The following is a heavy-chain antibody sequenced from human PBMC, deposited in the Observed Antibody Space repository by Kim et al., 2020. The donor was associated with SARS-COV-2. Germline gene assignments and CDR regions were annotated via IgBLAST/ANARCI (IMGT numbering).Heavy chain of an antibody. D-gene: IGHD6-13*01. CDR3: AREALSSSWYVDY. Sequence: ASVKVSCKASGYTFTGYYMHWVRQAPGQGLEWMGWINPNSGGTNYAQKFQGRVTMTRDTSISTAYMELSRLRSDDTAVYYCAREALSSSWYVDYWGQGTLVTVSS. CDR1: GYTFTGYY. V-gene: IGHV1-2*02. CDR2: INPNSGGT. J-gene: IGHJ4*02.